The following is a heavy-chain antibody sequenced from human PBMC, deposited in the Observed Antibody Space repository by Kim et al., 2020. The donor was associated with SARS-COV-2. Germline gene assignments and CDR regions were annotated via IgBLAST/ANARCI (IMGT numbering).Heavy chain of an antibody. V-gene: IGHV3-21*01. D-gene: IGHD4-17*01. CDR3: ARGRWHDY. J-gene: IGHJ4*02. Sequence: SGYITNDSSEKGQFTISRDNPKSSLYLQMNSLGAEDTAVYYCARGRWHDYWGQGTLVTVSS. CDR2: SGYI.